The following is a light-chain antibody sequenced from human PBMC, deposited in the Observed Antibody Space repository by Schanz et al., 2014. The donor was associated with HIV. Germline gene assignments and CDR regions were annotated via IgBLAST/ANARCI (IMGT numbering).Light chain of an antibody. Sequence: SYELTQPPSVSVAPGKTARITCGGNNIGSKSVHWYQQKPGQAPVLVIYYDSDRPSGIPERFSGSNSGNTATLTISRVEAGDEADYYCQVWDSSSATGVFGTGTKVTVL. CDR1: NIGSKS. CDR2: YDS. V-gene: IGLV3-21*04. CDR3: QVWDSSSATGV. J-gene: IGLJ1*01.